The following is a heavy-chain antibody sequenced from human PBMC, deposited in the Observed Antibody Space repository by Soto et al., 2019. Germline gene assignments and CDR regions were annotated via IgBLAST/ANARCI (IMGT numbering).Heavy chain of an antibody. CDR3: ARHRWGSGYYSLDY. D-gene: IGHD3-22*01. CDR2: INYSGTT. V-gene: IGHV4-30-4*08. CDR1: GGSINSGDSY. Sequence: SETLSLTCTVSGGSINSGDSYWNWIRQNPEKGLEWIGYINYSGTTNYNPSLKSRITISVDTSKNQFSLKLSSVTAAVTAVYYCARHRWGSGYYSLDYWGQGTLVTVSS. J-gene: IGHJ4*02.